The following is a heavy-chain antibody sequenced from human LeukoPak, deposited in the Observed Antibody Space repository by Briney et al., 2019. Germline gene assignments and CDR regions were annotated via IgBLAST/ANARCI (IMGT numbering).Heavy chain of an antibody. CDR2: IYHSGST. CDR1: GYSISSGYY. V-gene: IGHV4-38-2*02. J-gene: IGHJ3*02. Sequence: SETLSLTCTVSGYSISSGYYWGWIRQPPGKELEWIVNIYHSGSTYYNPSLKSRVTISVDTSKNQFSLKVNSVTAADTAVYYCARVGATYAFDIWGQGTMVTVSS. CDR3: ARVGATYAFDI. D-gene: IGHD1-26*01.